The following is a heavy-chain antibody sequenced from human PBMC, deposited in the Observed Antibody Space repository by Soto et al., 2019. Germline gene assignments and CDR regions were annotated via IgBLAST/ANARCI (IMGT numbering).Heavy chain of an antibody. CDR3: AREGGARLDI. CDR2: ISYDGSNK. V-gene: IGHV3-30-3*01. D-gene: IGHD3-16*01. CDR1: GFTFSSYA. Sequence: QVQLVESGGGVVQPGRSLRLSCAASGFTFSSYAMHWVRQAPGKGLEWVAVISYDGSNKYYADSVKGRFTISRDNSKNTPYLQMNSLRAEDTAVYYCAREGGARLDIWGQGTMVTVSS. J-gene: IGHJ3*02.